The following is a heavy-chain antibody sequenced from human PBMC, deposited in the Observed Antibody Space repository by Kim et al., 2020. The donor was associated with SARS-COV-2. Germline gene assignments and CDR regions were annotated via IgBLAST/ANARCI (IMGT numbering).Heavy chain of an antibody. Sequence: ASVKVSCKAFGYTFSDYYLHWVRQAPGQGLEWMGRINPISGATDYAQKFQGMVTMTRDTSISTAYMELSGLRSDDTAIFFCARINAAAWDYGLDVWGQGT. CDR1: GYTFSDYY. CDR2: INPISGAT. J-gene: IGHJ6*02. CDR3: ARINAAAWDYGLDV. V-gene: IGHV1-2*06. D-gene: IGHD6-25*01.